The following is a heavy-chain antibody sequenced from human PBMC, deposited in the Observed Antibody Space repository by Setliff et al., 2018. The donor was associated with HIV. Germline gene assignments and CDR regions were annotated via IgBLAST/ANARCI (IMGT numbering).Heavy chain of an antibody. V-gene: IGHV3-30*02. Sequence: LRLSCATSGFTFTSFGMHWVCQALGKGLEWVAFMWLDGSNKYYADSVKGRFTISRDNSKNTLYLQMNSLRSEDTAVYYCAKGAGAFYYHNMDVWGKGTTVTVSS. CDR2: MWLDGSNK. D-gene: IGHD3-3*02. CDR3: AKGAGAFYYHNMDV. CDR1: GFTFTSFG. J-gene: IGHJ6*03.